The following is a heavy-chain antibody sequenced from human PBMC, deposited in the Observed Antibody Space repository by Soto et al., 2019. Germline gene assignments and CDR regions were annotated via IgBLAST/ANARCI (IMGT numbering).Heavy chain of an antibody. Sequence: GESLKISCKGSGYSFTSYWISWVRQMSGKGLEWMGRIDPSDSYTNYSPSFQGHVTISADKSISTAYLQWSSLKASDTAMYYCARERAGYSYGLYYYGMDVWGRGTTVTVSS. J-gene: IGHJ6*02. CDR2: IDPSDSYT. CDR3: ARERAGYSYGLYYYGMDV. D-gene: IGHD5-18*01. CDR1: GYSFTSYW. V-gene: IGHV5-10-1*01.